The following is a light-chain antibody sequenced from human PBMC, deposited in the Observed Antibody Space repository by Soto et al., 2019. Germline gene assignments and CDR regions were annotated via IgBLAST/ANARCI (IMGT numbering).Light chain of an antibody. J-gene: IGKJ5*01. CDR1: QSVSSY. CDR3: QQRSNWPPT. CDR2: DAS. V-gene: IGKV3-11*01. Sequence: EIVFTQSPATLSLSPLEIATLSCRASQSVSSYLAWYQQKPGQAPRLLIYDASNRATGIPARFSGSGSGTDFTLTISSLEPEDFAVYYCQQRSNWPPTFGQGTRLEIK.